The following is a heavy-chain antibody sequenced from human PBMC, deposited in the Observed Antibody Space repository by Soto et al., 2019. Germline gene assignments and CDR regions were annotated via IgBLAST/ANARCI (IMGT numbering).Heavy chain of an antibody. CDR2: IYGGGNGP. J-gene: IGHJ4*02. CDR3: AKMEGMDPWAYSFDY. D-gene: IGHD2-2*03. Sequence: VQVLESGGGLVQPGGSLRLSCAATGFTFSDFAMSWVRQAPGKGLEWVSRIYGGGNGPHYADSVKGRVTISRDNSKSTLYLQMNSLRAEDTAVYYCAKMEGMDPWAYSFDYWGQGTLVTVSS. CDR1: GFTFSDFA. V-gene: IGHV3-23*01.